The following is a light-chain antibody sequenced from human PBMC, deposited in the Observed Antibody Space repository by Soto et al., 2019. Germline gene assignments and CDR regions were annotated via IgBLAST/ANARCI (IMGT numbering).Light chain of an antibody. J-gene: IGKJ2*01. CDR1: QIIGSS. Sequence: DIQMTQSPSTLSASVGDRVTITCRASQIIGSSLAWYQQKPGKAPKLLIYDASTLRSGVPSRFSGSESGTEFTLTISSLQPDDSATYYCQHYYSYPYTFCQGTKLEIK. CDR2: DAS. V-gene: IGKV1-5*01. CDR3: QHYYSYPYT.